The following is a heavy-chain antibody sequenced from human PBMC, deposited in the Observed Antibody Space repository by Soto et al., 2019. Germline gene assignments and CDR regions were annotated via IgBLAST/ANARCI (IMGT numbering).Heavy chain of an antibody. CDR2: ISVYSGNT. CDR1: GYTFSSYG. V-gene: IGHV1-18*01. Sequence: QVQLVQSGAEVKKTGASVKVSCKASGYTFSSYGINWVRQAPGQGLEWMGWISVYSGNTKYARNLQGRVTMTTDSSTSTAYMELRSLRSDDTAVYYCARELEPRFYYYVMDVWGQGTTVTVSS. CDR3: ARELEPRFYYYVMDV. D-gene: IGHD1-1*01. J-gene: IGHJ6*02.